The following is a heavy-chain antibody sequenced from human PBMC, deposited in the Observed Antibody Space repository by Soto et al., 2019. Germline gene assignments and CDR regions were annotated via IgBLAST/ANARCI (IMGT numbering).Heavy chain of an antibody. CDR1: GFRFSSYW. V-gene: IGHV3-74*01. CDR3: ARGGCTKTSCYILDF. Sequence: EVQLVESGGGLVQPGGSLRLSCAASGFRFSSYWMHWVRQVPGKGLVWVSHINTDGSYTTYADFAKGRFTVSRDNAKNMLHLQMNSLRAEDTAVYYCARGGCTKTSCYILDFWGQGTFITVSS. D-gene: IGHD2-2*02. CDR2: INTDGSYT. J-gene: IGHJ4*02.